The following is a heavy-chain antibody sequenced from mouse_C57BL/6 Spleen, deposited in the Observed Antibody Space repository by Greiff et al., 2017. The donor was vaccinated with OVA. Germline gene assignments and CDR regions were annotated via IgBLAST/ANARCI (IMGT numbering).Heavy chain of an antibody. V-gene: IGHV1-61*01. CDR3: ARGYGGLYAMDY. D-gene: IGHD2-10*02. CDR2: IYPSDSDT. CDR1: GYTFTSYW. Sequence: QVQLQQPGAELVRPGSSVKLSCKASGYTFTSYWMDWVKQRPGQGLEWIGNIYPSDSDTHYNQKFKDKATLTVDKSSSTAYMQLSSLTSEDSAVDDCARGYGGLYAMDYWGQGTSVTVSS. J-gene: IGHJ4*01.